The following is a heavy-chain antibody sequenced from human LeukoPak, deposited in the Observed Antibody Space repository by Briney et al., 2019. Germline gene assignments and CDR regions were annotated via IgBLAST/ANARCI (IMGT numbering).Heavy chain of an antibody. CDR3: ARESPYSSGSYDSYYYMDI. D-gene: IGHD6-19*01. CDR1: GGSISNKY. J-gene: IGHJ6*03. Sequence: SETLSLTCTVSGGSISNKYWGWIRQPPGKGLEWIGNIYHTGSTYYNPSLKSRVTISVDMSKSQFSLKLSSVTAADTAVYYCARESPYSSGSYDSYYYMDIWGKGTTVIVSS. V-gene: IGHV4-38-2*02. CDR2: IYHTGST.